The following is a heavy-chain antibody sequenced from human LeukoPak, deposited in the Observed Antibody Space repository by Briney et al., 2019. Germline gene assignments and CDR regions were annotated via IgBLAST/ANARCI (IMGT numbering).Heavy chain of an antibody. CDR3: ARSGGGVVPAAIDY. CDR2: INPNSGGT. CDR1: GYTFTDYY. D-gene: IGHD2-2*01. Sequence: ASVKVSCKASGYTFTDYYMHWVRQAPGQGLEWMGWINPNSGGTNYAQKFQGRVTMTRDTSISTAYMELSRLRSDDTAVYYCARSGGGVVPAAIDYWGQGTLVTVSS. J-gene: IGHJ4*02. V-gene: IGHV1-2*02.